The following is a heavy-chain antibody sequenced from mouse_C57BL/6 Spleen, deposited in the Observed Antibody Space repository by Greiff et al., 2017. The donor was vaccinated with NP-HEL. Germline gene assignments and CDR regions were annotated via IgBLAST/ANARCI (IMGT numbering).Heavy chain of an antibody. CDR2: ILPGSGST. J-gene: IGHJ3*01. CDR3: ARWSGYDYDEFAY. V-gene: IGHV1-9*01. D-gene: IGHD2-4*01. CDR1: GYTFTGYW. Sequence: VQLQQSGAELMKPGASVKLSCKATGYTFTGYWIEWVKQRPGHGLEWIGEILPGSGSTNYNEKLKGKATFHADKSSNTAYMQLSSLTTEDSAIYYCARWSGYDYDEFAYWGQGTLVTVSA.